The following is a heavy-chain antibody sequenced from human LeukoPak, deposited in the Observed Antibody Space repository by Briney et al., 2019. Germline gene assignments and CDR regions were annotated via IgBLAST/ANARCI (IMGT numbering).Heavy chain of an antibody. V-gene: IGHV1-2*02. CDR2: INPNGGDT. Sequence: ASVKVSCKASGYTVTGYYMHWVRQAPGQGLEWMGWINPNGGDTYYAQKFQGRVTMTRDTSISTAYMELSRLRSDDTAVYYCARSRYSYGPFDYWGQGTLVTVSS. D-gene: IGHD5-18*01. CDR3: ARSRYSYGPFDY. CDR1: GYTVTGYY. J-gene: IGHJ4*02.